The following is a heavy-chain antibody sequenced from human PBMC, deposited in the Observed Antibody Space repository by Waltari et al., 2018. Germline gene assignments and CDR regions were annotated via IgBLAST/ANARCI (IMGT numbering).Heavy chain of an antibody. V-gene: IGHV3-7*01. Sequence: EVQLVESGGGLVQPGGALGLSWAASGFTLSRCWMSGVRQAPGKGPEWVANIMTDGSEEYYVDSVRGRFTISRDNAKNSLYLQMNSLRPEDTAVYYCARDQWFAFDIWGHGTMVTVSS. D-gene: IGHD3-22*01. CDR1: GFTLSRCW. CDR2: IMTDGSEE. J-gene: IGHJ3*02. CDR3: ARDQWFAFDI.